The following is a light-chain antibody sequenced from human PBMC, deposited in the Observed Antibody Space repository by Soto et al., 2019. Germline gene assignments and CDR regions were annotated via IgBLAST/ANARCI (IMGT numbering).Light chain of an antibody. Sequence: PGARGTLSCRASQSVSSSYLTWYQQKPGQAPRLLIYGASTRATSIPARFSGSGSGTDFTLTISRLEPEDFAVYYCQQYGSSPLTFGGGT. V-gene: IGKV3-20*01. CDR2: GAS. CDR1: QSVSSSY. J-gene: IGKJ4*01. CDR3: QQYGSSPLT.